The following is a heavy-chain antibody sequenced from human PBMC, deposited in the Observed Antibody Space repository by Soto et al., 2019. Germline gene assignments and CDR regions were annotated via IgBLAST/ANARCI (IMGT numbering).Heavy chain of an antibody. D-gene: IGHD4-17*01. Sequence: AQLVESGGSLVKPGGSLRLSCAASGFSFGDYIMNWVRQAPGRGLELFASISHSGSYIFYADSVKGRFTISRDNSRYSLYLQMNSLRVDAKAIYYCASPRDYCVTTSNCFIAFDIWGQGTRVTVSS. CDR3: ASPRDYCVTTSNCFIAFDI. CDR1: GFSFGDYI. CDR2: ISHSGSYI. V-gene: IGHV3-21*01. J-gene: IGHJ3*02.